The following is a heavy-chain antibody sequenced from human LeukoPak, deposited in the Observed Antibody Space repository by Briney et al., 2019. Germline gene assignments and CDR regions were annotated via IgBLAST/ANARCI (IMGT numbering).Heavy chain of an antibody. CDR3: ARASHYYDSSGYYSLPMDV. D-gene: IGHD3-22*01. V-gene: IGHV1-2*04. CDR1: GYTFTSYD. Sequence: ASVKVSCKASGYTFTSYDINWVRQATGQGLEWMGWMNPNSGGTNYAQKFQGWVTMTRDTSISTAYMELSRLRSDDTAVYYCARASHYYDSSGYYSLPMDVWGQGTTVTVSS. J-gene: IGHJ6*02. CDR2: MNPNSGGT.